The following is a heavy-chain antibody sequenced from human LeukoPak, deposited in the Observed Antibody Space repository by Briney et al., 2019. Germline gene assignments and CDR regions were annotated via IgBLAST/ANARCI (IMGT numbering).Heavy chain of an antibody. Sequence: ASVKVSCKASGYTFTSYAMHWVRQAPGQRLEWMGWINAGNGNTKYSQKFQGRVTITRDTSASTAYMELSSMRSEDTAVYYCARGYCSGGSCDTPYYYYGMDVWAKGPRSPSPQ. CDR1: GYTFTSYA. V-gene: IGHV1-3*01. D-gene: IGHD2-15*01. CDR2: INAGNGNT. J-gene: IGHJ6*04. CDR3: ARGYCSGGSCDTPYYYYGMDV.